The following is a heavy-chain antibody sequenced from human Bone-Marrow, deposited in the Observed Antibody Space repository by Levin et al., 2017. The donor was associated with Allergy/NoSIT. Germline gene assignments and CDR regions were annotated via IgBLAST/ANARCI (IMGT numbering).Heavy chain of an antibody. Sequence: SLKISCPASGFVFDDYAMHWVRLSPGKGLEWVSGISWSSSVIAYAASVKGRFIISRDNVKKSVDLQMNDLKTEDTAVYYCAKAKTNSGFVVGFDSWGQGTRVIVSP. D-gene: IGHD1-26*01. CDR1: GFVFDDYA. CDR3: AKAKTNSGFVVGFDS. CDR2: ISWSSSVI. J-gene: IGHJ4*02. V-gene: IGHV3-9*01.